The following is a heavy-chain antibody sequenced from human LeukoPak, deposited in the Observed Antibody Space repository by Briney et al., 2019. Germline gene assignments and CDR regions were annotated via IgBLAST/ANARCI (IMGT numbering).Heavy chain of an antibody. D-gene: IGHD6-19*01. Sequence: PSQTLSLTCAVSGGSISSGGYSWSWIRQPPGKGLEWIGYIYHSGSTYYNPSLKSRVTISVDRSKNQFSLKLSSVTAADTAVYYCARHSSGYYYYGMDVWGQGTTVAVSS. V-gene: IGHV4-30-2*01. J-gene: IGHJ6*02. CDR3: ARHSSGYYYYGMDV. CDR2: IYHSGST. CDR1: GGSISSGGYS.